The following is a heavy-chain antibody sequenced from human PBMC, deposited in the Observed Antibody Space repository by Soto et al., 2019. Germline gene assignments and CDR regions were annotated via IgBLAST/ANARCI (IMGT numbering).Heavy chain of an antibody. CDR3: ARVSLY. CDR1: GLSVSSND. Sequence: GGSLRLSCAASGLSVSSNDMSWVRQAPGKGLECVSIIYSADSTFYVDSVKGRFIISRDNSKNTVYLQMNSLRADDTAVYYCARVSLYWGQGTLVTVSS. CDR2: IYSADST. V-gene: IGHV3-66*01. J-gene: IGHJ4*01.